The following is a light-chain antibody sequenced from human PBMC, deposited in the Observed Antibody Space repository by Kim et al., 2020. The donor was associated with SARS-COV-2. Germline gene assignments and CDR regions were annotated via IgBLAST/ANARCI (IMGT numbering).Light chain of an antibody. CDR2: RDS. V-gene: IGLV3-9*01. Sequence: SYELTQPLSVSVALGQTARITCGGNNIGSKNVHWYQQKPGQAPVLVIYRDSNRPSGIPERFSGSNSGNTATLTISRAQAGDEADYYCQVWERRAYVFGTG. CDR1: NIGSKN. CDR3: QVWERRAYV. J-gene: IGLJ1*01.